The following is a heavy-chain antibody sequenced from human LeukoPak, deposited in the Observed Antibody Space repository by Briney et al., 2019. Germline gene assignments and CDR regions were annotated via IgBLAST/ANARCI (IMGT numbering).Heavy chain of an antibody. CDR1: GGTFSSYA. CDR3: ASADTLYSDTVMVPAATMEYYFDW. V-gene: IGHV1-69*13. CDR2: IIPIFGTA. Sequence: SVKVSCKASGGTFSSYAISWVRQAPGQGLEWMGGIIPIFGTANYAQKFQGRVTITADESTSTAYMELSSLRSEDTAVYYCASADTLYSDTVMVPAATMEYYFDWWGQGTLVTVSS. D-gene: IGHD2-15*01. J-gene: IGHJ4*02.